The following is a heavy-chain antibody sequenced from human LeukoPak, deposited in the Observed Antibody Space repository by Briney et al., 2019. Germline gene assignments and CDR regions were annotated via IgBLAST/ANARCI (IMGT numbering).Heavy chain of an antibody. D-gene: IGHD6-19*01. CDR2: IRSSGNTI. Sequence: GGSLRLSCAASGFTFSDYSMSWIRQAPGKGLEWVSYIRSSGNTIYYADSVKGRFTISRDNAKNSLYLQMNSLRAEDTAVYYCARLQAVAASNWFDPWGQGTLVTVSS. CDR1: GFTFSDYS. CDR3: ARLQAVAASNWFDP. J-gene: IGHJ5*02. V-gene: IGHV3-11*04.